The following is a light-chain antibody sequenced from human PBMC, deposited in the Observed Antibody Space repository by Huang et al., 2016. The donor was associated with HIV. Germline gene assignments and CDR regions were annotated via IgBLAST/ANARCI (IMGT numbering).Light chain of an antibody. Sequence: EIVMTQSPATLSASPVERATLSCRASQSVSSNLAWYQQKPGQAPRLLIYGASTRSSGLPARFSGSGSGTDFTLTISSLQSEDFAVYYCQQNNNWPPLFTFGPGTKVDIK. CDR2: GAS. V-gene: IGKV3-15*01. J-gene: IGKJ3*01. CDR1: QSVSSN. CDR3: QQNNNWPPLFT.